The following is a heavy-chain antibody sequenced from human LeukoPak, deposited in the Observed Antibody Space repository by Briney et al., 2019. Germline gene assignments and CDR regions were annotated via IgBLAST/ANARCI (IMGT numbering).Heavy chain of an antibody. Sequence: SETLSLTCTVSGGSLSPHYWSWLRQSPGKGLEWIGYIFHNGSPNYNPSLKSRLTMSVDTSKNQFSLKLGSVTAADTAVYYCARDVVAAAGTWDYWGQGTLVTVSS. CDR3: ARDVVAAAGTWDY. V-gene: IGHV4-59*11. J-gene: IGHJ4*02. CDR1: GGSLSPHY. CDR2: IFHNGSP. D-gene: IGHD6-13*01.